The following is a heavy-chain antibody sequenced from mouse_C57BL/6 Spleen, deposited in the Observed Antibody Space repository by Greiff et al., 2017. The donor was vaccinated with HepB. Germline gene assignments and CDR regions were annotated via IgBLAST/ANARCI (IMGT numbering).Heavy chain of an antibody. CDR2: IDPSDSYT. CDR3: ASPPYYYGSSTGFAY. CDR1: GYTFTSYW. J-gene: IGHJ3*01. D-gene: IGHD1-1*01. V-gene: IGHV1-50*01. Sequence: QVQLQQPGAELVKPGASVKLSCKASGYTFTSYWMQWVKQRPGQGLEWIGEIDPSDSYTNYNQKFKGKATLTVDTSSSTAYMQLSSLTSEDSAVYYWASPPYYYGSSTGFAYWGQGTLVTVSA.